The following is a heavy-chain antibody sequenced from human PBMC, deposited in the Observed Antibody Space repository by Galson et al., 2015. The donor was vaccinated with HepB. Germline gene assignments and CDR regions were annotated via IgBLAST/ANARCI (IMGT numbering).Heavy chain of an antibody. J-gene: IGHJ5*01. D-gene: IGHD6-19*01. CDR1: GVTCSSYA. CDR2: IWYDGSNK. V-gene: IGHV3-33*01. CDR3: ARVGDSSGHDS. Sequence: SLRLSCAASGVTCSSYAMHWVRQAPGKGLEWVAVIWYDGSNKFYADSVKGRFTISRDNSKNTLYLQMNSLRVEDTAVYYCARVGDSSGHDSWGQGTLVTVSS.